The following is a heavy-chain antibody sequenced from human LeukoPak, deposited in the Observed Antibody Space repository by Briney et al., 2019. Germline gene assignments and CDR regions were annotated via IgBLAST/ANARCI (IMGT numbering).Heavy chain of an antibody. CDR1: GGTFSSYA. CDR2: VIPIFGTA. V-gene: IGHV1-69*05. Sequence: GASVKVSCKASGGTFSSYAISWVRQAPGQGLEWMGGVIPIFGTANYAQKFQGRVTITTDESTSTAYMELSSLRSEDTAVYYCARGVGVPAAMDRRGNYYYYYMDVWGKGTTVTVSS. D-gene: IGHD2-2*01. CDR3: ARGVGVPAAMDRRGNYYYYYMDV. J-gene: IGHJ6*03.